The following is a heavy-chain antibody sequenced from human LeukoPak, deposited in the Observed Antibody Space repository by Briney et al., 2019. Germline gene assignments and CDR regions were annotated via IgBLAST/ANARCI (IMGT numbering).Heavy chain of an antibody. CDR1: GFAFSRYV. CDR3: ARDSGIAGYYFDY. D-gene: IGHD6-13*01. V-gene: IGHV3-23*01. CDR2: ISAGGDST. Sequence: GGSLRLSCAASGFAFSRYVMTWVRQAPGKGLEWVSAISAGGDSTYYADSVKGRFTISRDNAKNSLYLQMNSLTAEDTAVYYCARDSGIAGYYFDYWGQGSLVTVSS. J-gene: IGHJ4*02.